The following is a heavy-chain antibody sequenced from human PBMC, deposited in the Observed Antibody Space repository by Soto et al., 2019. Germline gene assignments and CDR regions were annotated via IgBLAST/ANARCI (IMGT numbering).Heavy chain of an antibody. CDR3: ARAQAWGIHDY. CDR2: INPSGGST. V-gene: IGHV1-46*03. J-gene: IGHJ4*02. CDR1: GYTFTSYY. Sequence: QVQLVQSGAEVKKPGASVNISCKASGYTFTSYYMHWVRQAPGQGLEWVGTINPSGGSTTYAQKFQGRVTMTRDTSTSTVYMELSSLISEDTAVYHCARAQAWGIHDYWGQGTLVTDSS. D-gene: IGHD7-27*01.